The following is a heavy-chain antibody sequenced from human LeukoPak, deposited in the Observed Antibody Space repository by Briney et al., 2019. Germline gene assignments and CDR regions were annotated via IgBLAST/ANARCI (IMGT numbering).Heavy chain of an antibody. V-gene: IGHV4-4*07. D-gene: IGHD5-12*01. CDR2: IYSSGST. CDR3: ARHKGGYTVYYFDY. J-gene: IGHJ4*02. Sequence: PSETLPLTCTVSGDSITYYYWSWIRQPAGKGLEWIGRIYSSGSTNYNPSLKSRVAMSLDTSKKQFSLKLTSVTAADTAVYYCARHKGGYTVYYFDYWGQGTLVTVSS. CDR1: GDSITYYY.